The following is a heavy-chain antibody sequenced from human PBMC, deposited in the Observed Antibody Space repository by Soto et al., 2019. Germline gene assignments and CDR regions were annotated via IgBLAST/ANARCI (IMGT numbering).Heavy chain of an antibody. CDR3: ARVVPLCSSTSCYADY. V-gene: IGHV1-18*04. D-gene: IGHD2-2*01. CDR2: ISAYNGNT. Sequence: ASVKVSCKASGYTFTSYGISWVRQAPGQGLEWMGWISAYNGNTNYAQKLQGRVTMTTDTSTSTAYMELRSLRSDDTAVYYCARVVPLCSSTSCYADYWGQGTLVTVSS. CDR1: GYTFTSYG. J-gene: IGHJ4*02.